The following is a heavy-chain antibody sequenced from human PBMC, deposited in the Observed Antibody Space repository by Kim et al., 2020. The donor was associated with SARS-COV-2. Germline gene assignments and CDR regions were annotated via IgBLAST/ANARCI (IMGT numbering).Heavy chain of an antibody. Sequence: ASVKVSCKASGYTFTSYYMHWVRQAPGQGLEWMGIINPSGGSTSYAQKFQGRVTMTRDTSTSTVYMELSSLRSEDTAVYYCARDQGRDIVATIWFGGWFDPWGQGTLVTVSS. D-gene: IGHD5-12*01. V-gene: IGHV1-46*01. CDR3: ARDQGRDIVATIWFGGWFDP. J-gene: IGHJ5*02. CDR1: GYTFTSYY. CDR2: INPSGGST.